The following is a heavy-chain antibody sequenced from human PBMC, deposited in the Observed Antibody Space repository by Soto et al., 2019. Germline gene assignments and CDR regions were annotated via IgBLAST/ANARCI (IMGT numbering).Heavy chain of an antibody. CDR2: INAGNGNT. V-gene: IGHV1-3*01. J-gene: IGHJ3*02. D-gene: IGHD2-2*01. CDR3: ARLGSQYQLLSSPLDAFDI. Sequence: GVSVKVCCKDSGDRYTSYAMHWVRQDPGQRHEWMGWINAGNGNTKYAQELQGRVPITRDTSASTAYMELSSLRSEDTAVYYCARLGSQYQLLSSPLDAFDIWGQGTMVTVSS. CDR1: GDRYTSYA.